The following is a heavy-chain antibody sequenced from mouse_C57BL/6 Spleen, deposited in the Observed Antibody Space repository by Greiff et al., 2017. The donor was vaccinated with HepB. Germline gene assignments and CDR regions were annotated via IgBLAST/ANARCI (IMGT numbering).Heavy chain of an antibody. D-gene: IGHD2-1*01. CDR2: IYPGDGDT. Sequence: QVQLQQSGPELVKPGASVKISCKASGYAFSSSWMNWVKQRPGKGLEWIGRIYPGDGDTNYNGKFKGKATLTADKSSSTAYMQLSSLTYEDSAVYFCARRNYEGAADYFDYWGQGTTLTVSS. J-gene: IGHJ2*01. CDR1: GYAFSSSW. V-gene: IGHV1-82*01. CDR3: ARRNYEGAADYFDY.